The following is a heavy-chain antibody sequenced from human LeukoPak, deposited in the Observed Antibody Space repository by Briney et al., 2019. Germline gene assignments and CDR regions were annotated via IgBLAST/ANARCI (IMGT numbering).Heavy chain of an antibody. V-gene: IGHV1-69*05. Sequence: ASVKVSCKASGGTFSSYAISWVRQAHGQGLEWMGGIIPIFGTANYAQKFQGTVTITTDESTSTAYMELSSLRSEDTAVYYCARGVLELRVFDYWRQGTLVTVSS. CDR1: GGTFSSYA. J-gene: IGHJ4*02. CDR3: ARGVLELRVFDY. CDR2: IIPIFGTA. D-gene: IGHD1-7*01.